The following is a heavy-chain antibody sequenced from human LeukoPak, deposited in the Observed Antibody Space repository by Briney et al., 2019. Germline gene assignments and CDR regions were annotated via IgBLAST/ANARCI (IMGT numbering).Heavy chain of an antibody. V-gene: IGHV1-69*13. J-gene: IGHJ5*02. D-gene: IGHD2-2*01. CDR1: GGTFGSYA. CDR3: ARSWHCSSTSCYSDWFDP. CDR2: IIPIFGTA. Sequence: ASVKVSCKASGGTFGSYAISWVRQAPGQGLEWMGGIIPIFGTANYAQKFQGRVTSTADESTSTAYMELSSLRSEDTAVYYCARSWHCSSTSCYSDWFDPWGQGTLVTVSS.